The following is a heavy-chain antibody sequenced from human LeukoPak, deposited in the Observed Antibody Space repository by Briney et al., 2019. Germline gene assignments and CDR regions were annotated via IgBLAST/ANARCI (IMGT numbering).Heavy chain of an antibody. CDR1: GGVFSGYY. CDR3: ARRRWSSSSVIGY. Sequence: SETLSLTCGVNGGVFSGYYWVLIRQTPTPELEWIGEINHSGSTNYNPSLKSRVTISVDTSKNQFYLSLTSLTAADTAVYYCARRRWSSSSVIGYWGRGTRVTVSP. V-gene: IGHV4-34*01. J-gene: IGHJ4*02. D-gene: IGHD6-6*01. CDR2: INHSGST.